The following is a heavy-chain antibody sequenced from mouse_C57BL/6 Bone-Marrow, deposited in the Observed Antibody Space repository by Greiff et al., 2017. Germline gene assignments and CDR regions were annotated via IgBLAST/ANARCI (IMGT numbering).Heavy chain of an antibody. CDR1: GFSLSTSGMG. V-gene: IGHV8-8*01. CDR3: ARVYDGYFAY. Sequence: QVTLKESGPGILQPSQTLSLTCSFSGFSLSTSGMGVGWIRQPSGKGLEWLGHIWWDDVKRYNPALKSRLTISKATSSSQVFLKIASVDTADTATYYCARVYDGYFAYWGQGTLVTVSA. J-gene: IGHJ3*01. CDR2: IWWDDVK. D-gene: IGHD2-3*01.